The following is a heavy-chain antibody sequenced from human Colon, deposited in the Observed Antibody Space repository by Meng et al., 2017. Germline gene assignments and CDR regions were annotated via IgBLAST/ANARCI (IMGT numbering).Heavy chain of an antibody. J-gene: IGHJ4*02. CDR2: ISFSGSYI. V-gene: IGHV3-21*01. CDR3: ARDLSSGSYGGGFDY. D-gene: IGHD1-26*01. CDR1: GFTFSSYA. Sequence: EVQLVESGGGLVKPGGSLRLSCAASGFTFSSYAMNWVLQAPGKGLEWVSSISFSGSYIYYADSVRGRFTISRDNAKNSVYLQMNSLRAEDTAVYYCARDLSSGSYGGGFDYWGQGTLVTVSS.